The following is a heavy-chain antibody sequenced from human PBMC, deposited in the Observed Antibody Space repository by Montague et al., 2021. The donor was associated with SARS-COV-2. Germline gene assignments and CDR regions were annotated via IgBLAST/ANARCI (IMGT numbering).Heavy chain of an antibody. CDR3: ARLTGSRVYYYHYGLDV. CDR1: GDSIRESH. V-gene: IGHV4-4*09. CDR2: TDNSGST. J-gene: IGHJ6*02. D-gene: IGHD1-20*01. Sequence: ETLSLTCTVSGDSIRESHWSWIRQPPGKGLEWIGYTDNSGSTNYNPALESRVTLTVSASNNQFYLTLRSVTAADTAVYYCARLTGSRVYYYHYGLDVWGQGTTVTVSS.